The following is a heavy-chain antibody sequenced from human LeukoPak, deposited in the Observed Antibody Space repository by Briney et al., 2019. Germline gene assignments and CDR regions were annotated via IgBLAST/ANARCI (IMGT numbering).Heavy chain of an antibody. V-gene: IGHV4-61*05. CDR3: ARHPAWVAVAGTAFDI. D-gene: IGHD6-19*01. J-gene: IGHJ3*02. Sequence: SETLSLTCTVSGGSISSSSYTWSWIRQPPGKGLEWIGYIYDSGSTNYNPSLKSRVTISVDTSKNQFSLKLSSVTAADTAVYYCARHPAWVAVAGTAFDIWGQGTMVTVSS. CDR1: GGSISSSSYT. CDR2: IYDSGST.